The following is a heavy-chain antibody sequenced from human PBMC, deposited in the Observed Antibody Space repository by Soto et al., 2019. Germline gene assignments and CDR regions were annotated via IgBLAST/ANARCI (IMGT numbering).Heavy chain of an antibody. CDR3: ARAHYGDYGYGMDV. Sequence: SETLSLTCAVSGGSISSFCYSWSWIRQPPGKGLEWIGYIYHSGTTYYNPSLKSRVTISVDRSKNQFSLKLSSVTAADSAVYYCARAHYGDYGYGMDVWGQGTTVTVSS. J-gene: IGHJ6*02. CDR1: GGSISSFCYS. CDR2: IYHSGTT. V-gene: IGHV4-30-2*01. D-gene: IGHD4-17*01.